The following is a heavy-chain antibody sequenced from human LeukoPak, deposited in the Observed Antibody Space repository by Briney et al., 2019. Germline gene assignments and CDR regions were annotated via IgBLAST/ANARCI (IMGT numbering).Heavy chain of an antibody. J-gene: IGHJ4*02. CDR2: IYYSGST. D-gene: IGHD3-22*01. V-gene: IGHV4-59*01. CDR3: ATGVVSLYFDY. CDR1: GGSISSYY. Sequence: SETLSLTCTVSGGSISSYYWSWIRQPPGKGLEWIGYIYYSGSTNYNPSLKSRVTISVDTSKNQFSLKLSSVTAADTAVYYCATGVVSLYFDYWGQGTLVTVSS.